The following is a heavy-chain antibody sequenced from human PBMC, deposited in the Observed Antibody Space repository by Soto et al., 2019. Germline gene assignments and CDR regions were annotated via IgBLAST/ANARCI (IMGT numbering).Heavy chain of an antibody. CDR3: ATDSGIESDYYYYGMDV. CDR2: ISSSSSYI. J-gene: IGHJ6*02. V-gene: IGHV3-21*01. CDR1: GFTFSSYS. D-gene: IGHD6-13*01. Sequence: LRLSCAASGFTFSSYSMNWVRQAPGKGLEWVSSISSSSSYIYYADSVKGRFTISRDNAKNSLYLQMNSLRAEDTAVYYCATDSGIESDYYYYGMDVWGQGTTVTVSS.